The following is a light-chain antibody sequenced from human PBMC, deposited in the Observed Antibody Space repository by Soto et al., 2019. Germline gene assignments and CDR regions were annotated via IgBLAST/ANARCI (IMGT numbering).Light chain of an antibody. J-gene: IGKJ1*01. Sequence: EIVLSQSPATLSLSPGERATLSCRAIQSVSSYLVWYQQKPGQAPRLLIYGASTRATGVPARFSGSGSGTEFTLTISSLQSEDFALYYCQHYNNWPPGWTFGQGTKVDIK. V-gene: IGKV3-15*01. CDR3: QHYNNWPPGWT. CDR2: GAS. CDR1: QSVSSY.